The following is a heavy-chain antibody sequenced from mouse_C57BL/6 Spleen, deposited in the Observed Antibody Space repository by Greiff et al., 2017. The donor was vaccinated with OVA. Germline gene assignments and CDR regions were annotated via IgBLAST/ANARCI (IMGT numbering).Heavy chain of an antibody. V-gene: IGHV5-17*01. Sequence: DVMLVESGGGLVKPGGSLKLSCAASGFTFSDYGMHWVRQAPEKGLEWVAYISSGSSTIYSAHTVKGRFTISRDNAKNTLFLQMTSLRSEYTAMYYCAKREKTYGNYFDYWGQGTTLTVSS. CDR2: ISSGSSTI. D-gene: IGHD2-1*01. CDR3: AKREKTYGNYFDY. CDR1: GFTFSDYG. J-gene: IGHJ2*01.